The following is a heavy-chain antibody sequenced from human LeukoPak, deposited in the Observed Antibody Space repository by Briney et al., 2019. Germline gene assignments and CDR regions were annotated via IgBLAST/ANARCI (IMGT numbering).Heavy chain of an antibody. CDR2: ISWNSGSI. Sequence: GGSLRLSCAGSGFTFDDYAMHWVRQAPGKGLEWVSGISWNSGSIGYADSVKGRFTISRDNAKNSLYLQMNSLRAEDTALYYCAKSIGIGFGEPYNYWGQGTLVTVSS. J-gene: IGHJ4*02. CDR1: GFTFDDYA. V-gene: IGHV3-9*01. CDR3: AKSIGIGFGEPYNY. D-gene: IGHD3-10*01.